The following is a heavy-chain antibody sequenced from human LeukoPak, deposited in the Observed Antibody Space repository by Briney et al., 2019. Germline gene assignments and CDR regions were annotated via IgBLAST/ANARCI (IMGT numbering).Heavy chain of an antibody. J-gene: IGHJ4*02. CDR1: GYTFTSYG. CDR2: ISGYNGNT. Sequence: ASVKVSCKASGYTFTSYGISWVRQAPGQGLEWMGWISGYNGNTNYAQKFQGRVTMTRDTSISTAYMELSRLRSDDTAVYYCARDGFATFWGQGTLVTVSS. V-gene: IGHV1-18*01. CDR3: ARDGFATF. D-gene: IGHD3-16*01.